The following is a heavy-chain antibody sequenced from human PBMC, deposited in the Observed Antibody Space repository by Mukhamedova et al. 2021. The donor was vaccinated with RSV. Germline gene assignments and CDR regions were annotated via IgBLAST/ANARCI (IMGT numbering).Heavy chain of an antibody. CDR3: ARAGDGYNRDAFDI. CDR2: GSTI. J-gene: IGHJ3*02. V-gene: IGHV3-48*03. Sequence: GSTIYYADSVKGRFTISRDNAKNSLYLQMNSLRAEDTAVYYCARAGDGYNRDAFDIWGQGTMVTVSS. D-gene: IGHD5-24*01.